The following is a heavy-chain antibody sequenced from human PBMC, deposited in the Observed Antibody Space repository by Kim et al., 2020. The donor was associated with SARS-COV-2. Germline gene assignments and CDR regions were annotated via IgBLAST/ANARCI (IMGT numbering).Heavy chain of an antibody. V-gene: IGHV1-8*01. CDR2: MNPNSGNT. J-gene: IGHJ6*02. Sequence: ASVKVSCKASGYTFTSYDINWVRQATGQGLEWMGWMNPNSGNTGYAQKFQGRVTMTRNTSISTAYMELSSLRSEDTAMYYCARGSPLRYFDWLSRAHYYGMDVWGQGTTVTVSS. CDR1: GYTFTSYD. CDR3: ARGSPLRYFDWLSRAHYYGMDV. D-gene: IGHD3-9*01.